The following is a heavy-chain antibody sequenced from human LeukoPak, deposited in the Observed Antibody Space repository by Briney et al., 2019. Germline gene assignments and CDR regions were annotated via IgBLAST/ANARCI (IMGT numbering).Heavy chain of an antibody. D-gene: IGHD2-2*01. CDR1: GFTFSTNG. CDR2: ISGSGGST. V-gene: IGHV3-23*01. J-gene: IGHJ4*02. CDR3: AKTRRDIVVIPDAPFDY. Sequence: PGGSLRLSCAASGFTFSTNGMSWVRQAPGKGLEWVSGISGSGGSTYYADSVNGRFTISRDNSKNTLYLQMNSLRAEDTAVYYCAKTRRDIVVIPDAPFDYWGQGTLVTVSS.